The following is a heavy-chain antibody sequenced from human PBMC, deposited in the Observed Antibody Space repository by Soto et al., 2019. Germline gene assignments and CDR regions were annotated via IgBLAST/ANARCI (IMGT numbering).Heavy chain of an antibody. CDR2: IWYDGSNK. CDR1: GFTFSSYG. Sequence: PGGSLRLSCAASGFTFSSYGMHWVRQAPGKGLEWVAVIWYDGSNKYYADSVKGRFTISRDNSKNTLYLQMNSLRAEDTAVYYCATLPLPKHYYYYGMHVWGQGTTVTVSS. J-gene: IGHJ6*02. CDR3: ATLPLPKHYYYYGMHV. V-gene: IGHV3-33*01.